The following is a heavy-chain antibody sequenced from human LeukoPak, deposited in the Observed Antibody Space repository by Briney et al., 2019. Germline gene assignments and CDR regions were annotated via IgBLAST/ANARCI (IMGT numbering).Heavy chain of an antibody. J-gene: IGHJ6*02. D-gene: IGHD1-20*01. Sequence: GGSLRLSYAASGFTVSSNYMSWVRQAPGKGLEWVSVIYSGGSTYYADSVKGRFTISRDNSKNTLYLQMNSLRAEDTAVYYCASLNWNDVWNYYYGMDVWGQGTTVTVSS. CDR3: ASLNWNDVWNYYYGMDV. CDR1: GFTVSSNY. CDR2: IYSGGST. V-gene: IGHV3-53*01.